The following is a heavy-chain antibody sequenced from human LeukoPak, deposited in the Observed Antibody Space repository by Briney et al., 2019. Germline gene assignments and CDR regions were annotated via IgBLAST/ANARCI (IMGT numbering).Heavy chain of an antibody. CDR2: IKSDGSIT. CDR3: AKFADPGV. Sequence: GGSLRLSCAASGFTFSSYWMHWVRQAPGKGLVWVSRIKSDGSITTYADSVKGRFTISRDNAKNTLYLQMNSLRAEDTAVYYCAKFADPGVWGQGTMVTVSS. V-gene: IGHV3-74*01. CDR1: GFTFSSYW. J-gene: IGHJ3*01. D-gene: IGHD7-27*01.